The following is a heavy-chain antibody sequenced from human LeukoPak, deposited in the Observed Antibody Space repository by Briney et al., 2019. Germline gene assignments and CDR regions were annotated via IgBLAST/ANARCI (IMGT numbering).Heavy chain of an antibody. CDR2: ISSSGSTI. D-gene: IGHD5-18*01. CDR3: AKTRYSYGYDRGLFFDY. CDR1: GFTFSSYE. Sequence: GGSLRLSCAASGFTFSSYEMNWVRQAPGKGLEWVSYISSSGSTIYYADSVKGRFTISRDNAKNSLYLQMNSLRAEDTAVYYCAKTRYSYGYDRGLFFDYWGQGTLVTVSS. V-gene: IGHV3-48*03. J-gene: IGHJ4*02.